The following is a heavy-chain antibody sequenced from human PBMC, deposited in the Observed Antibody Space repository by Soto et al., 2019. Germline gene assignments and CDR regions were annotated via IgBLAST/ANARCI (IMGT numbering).Heavy chain of an antibody. V-gene: IGHV3-33*01. Sequence: QVQLVESGGGVVQPGRSLRLSCAASGFTFSSYGMHWVRQAPGKGLEWVAVIWYDGSNKYYADSVKGRFTISRDNSKNTLYLQMNSLRAEDTAVYYCARDLDSQLILDYWGQGTLVTVSS. CDR1: GFTFSSYG. J-gene: IGHJ4*02. CDR2: IWYDGSNK. D-gene: IGHD2-2*01. CDR3: ARDLDSQLILDY.